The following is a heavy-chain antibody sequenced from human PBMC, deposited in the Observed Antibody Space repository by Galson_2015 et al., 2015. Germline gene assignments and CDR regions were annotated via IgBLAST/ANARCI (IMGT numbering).Heavy chain of an antibody. V-gene: IGHV1-69*13. CDR2: IIPIFGTA. Sequence: SVKVFCKASGGTFSSYAISWVRQAPGQGLEWMGGIIPIFGTANYAQKFQGRVTITADESTSIAYMVLSSLRSEDTAVYYCAREKTRGNWFDPWGQGTLVTVSS. D-gene: IGHD5-12*01. CDR1: GGTFSSYA. J-gene: IGHJ5*02. CDR3: AREKTRGNWFDP.